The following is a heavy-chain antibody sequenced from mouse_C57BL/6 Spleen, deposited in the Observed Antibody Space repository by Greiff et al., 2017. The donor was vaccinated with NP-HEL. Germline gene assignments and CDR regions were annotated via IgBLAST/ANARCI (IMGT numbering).Heavy chain of an antibody. V-gene: IGHV1-61*01. CDR2: IYPSDSET. CDR3: ARRWDSTLFAY. Sequence: QVQLQQPGAELVRPGSSVKLSCKASGYTFTSYWMDWVKQRPGQGLEWIGNIYPSDSETHYNQKFKDKATLTVDKSSSTAYMQLSSLTSEDSAVYYCARRWDSTLFAYWGQGTLVTVSA. J-gene: IGHJ3*01. D-gene: IGHD2-5*01. CDR1: GYTFTSYW.